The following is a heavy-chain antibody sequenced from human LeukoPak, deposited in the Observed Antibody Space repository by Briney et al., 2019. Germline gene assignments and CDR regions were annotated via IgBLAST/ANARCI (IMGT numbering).Heavy chain of an antibody. CDR2: INPNSGDT. CDR3: AREEYNWNSGLYYYYMDV. D-gene: IGHD1-7*01. CDR1: GYTFTGYY. J-gene: IGHJ6*03. V-gene: IGHV1-2*02. Sequence: GASVKVSCKASGYTFTGYYIHWVRQAPGQGLEWMAWINPNSGDTNYAQKFQGRVTTTRDTSISTAYMELSSLRSDDTAVYYCAREEYNWNSGLYYYYMDVWGKGTTVTVSS.